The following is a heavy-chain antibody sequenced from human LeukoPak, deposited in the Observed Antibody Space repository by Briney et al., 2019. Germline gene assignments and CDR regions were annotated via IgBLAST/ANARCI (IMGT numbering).Heavy chain of an antibody. V-gene: IGHV4-59*08. CDR1: GGSISSYY. D-gene: IGHD3-22*01. CDR3: ARRGYYDSSGYYAH. CDR2: IYYSGST. Sequence: SETLSLTCTVSGGSISSYYWSWIRQSPGKGLEWIGYIYYSGSTNYNPSLKSRVTISVDTSKNQFSLKLSSVTAADTAVYYCARRGYYDSSGYYAHWGQGTLVTVSS. J-gene: IGHJ4*02.